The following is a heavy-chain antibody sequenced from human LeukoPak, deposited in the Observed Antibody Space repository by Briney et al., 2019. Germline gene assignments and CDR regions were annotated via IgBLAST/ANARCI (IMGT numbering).Heavy chain of an antibody. Sequence: GGSLRLSCAASGFTFSSFSMNWVRQAPGKGLEWVSSISSRTTYIYYAGSVRGRFTISRDNAKNSLYLQMNSLRAEDTAVYYCARVPSDIVVVEPATPDFGGQGTLVTVSA. CDR1: GFTFSSFS. V-gene: IGHV3-21*01. CDR3: ARVPSDIVVVEPATPDF. CDR2: ISSRTTYI. J-gene: IGHJ4*02. D-gene: IGHD2-15*01.